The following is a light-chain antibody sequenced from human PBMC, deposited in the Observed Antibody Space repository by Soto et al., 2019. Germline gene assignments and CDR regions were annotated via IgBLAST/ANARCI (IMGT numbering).Light chain of an antibody. CDR3: QSYDSSLSGSNWV. J-gene: IGLJ3*02. Sequence: QPVLTQPPSVSGAPGQRVTISCTGSSSNIGAGFDVHWYQQLPGTAPKLLIYGNINRPSGVPDRFSGSKSGTSASLAITGLQAEDEADYYCQSYDSSLSGSNWVVGGGTQLTVL. CDR2: GNI. CDR1: SSNIGAGFD. V-gene: IGLV1-40*01.